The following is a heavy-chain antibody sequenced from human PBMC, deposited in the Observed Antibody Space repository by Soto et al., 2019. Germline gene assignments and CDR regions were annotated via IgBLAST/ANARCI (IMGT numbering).Heavy chain of an antibody. J-gene: IGHJ4*02. D-gene: IGHD3-9*01. CDR3: ARGLGYYDILTGYYKTNPFDY. CDR2: MNPNSGNT. V-gene: IGHV1-8*01. CDR1: GYTFTSYD. Sequence: ASVKVSCKASGYTFTSYDINWVRQATGQGLEWMGWMNPNSGNTGYAQKFQGRVTMTRNTSISTAYMELSSLRSEDTAVYYCARGLGYYDILTGYYKTNPFDYWGQGTLVTVS.